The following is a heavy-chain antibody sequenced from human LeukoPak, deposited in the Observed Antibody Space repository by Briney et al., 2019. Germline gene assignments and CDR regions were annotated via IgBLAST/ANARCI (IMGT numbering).Heavy chain of an antibody. D-gene: IGHD6-6*01. CDR2: IIPIFGTA. J-gene: IGHJ4*02. V-gene: IGHV1-69*05. CDR3: ARSRTLYSSSSWSLDY. Sequence: SVKVSCKASGGTFSSYAISWVRQAPGQGLEWMGGIIPIFGTANYAQKLQGRVTMTTDTSTSTAYMELRSLRSDDTAVYYCARSRTLYSSSSWSLDYWGQGTLVTVSS. CDR1: GGTFSSYA.